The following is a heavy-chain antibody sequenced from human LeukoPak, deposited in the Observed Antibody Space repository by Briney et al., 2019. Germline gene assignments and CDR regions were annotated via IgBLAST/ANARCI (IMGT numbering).Heavy chain of an antibody. D-gene: IGHD3-22*01. Sequence: PGGSLRLSCAASGFTFSSYSMNWVRQAPGKGLEWVSSISSSSSYIYYADSVKGRFTISRDNAKNSLYLQMNSLRAEDTAVYYCARVRVVVRYFDYWGQRTLVTVSS. V-gene: IGHV3-21*01. J-gene: IGHJ4*02. CDR2: ISSSSSYI. CDR1: GFTFSSYS. CDR3: ARVRVVVRYFDY.